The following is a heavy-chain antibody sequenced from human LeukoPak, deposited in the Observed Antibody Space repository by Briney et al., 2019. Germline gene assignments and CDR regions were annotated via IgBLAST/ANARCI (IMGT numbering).Heavy chain of an antibody. CDR2: ISSSSSTI. CDR1: GFTFSSYS. J-gene: IGHJ5*02. CDR3: ARGKGAAGTWFDP. V-gene: IGHV3-48*04. Sequence: PGGSLRLSCAASGFTFSSYSMNWVRQAPGKGLEWVSYISSSSSTIYYADSVKGRFTISRDNAKNSLYLQMNSLRAEDTAVYYCARGKGAAGTWFDPWGRGTLVTVSS. D-gene: IGHD6-13*01.